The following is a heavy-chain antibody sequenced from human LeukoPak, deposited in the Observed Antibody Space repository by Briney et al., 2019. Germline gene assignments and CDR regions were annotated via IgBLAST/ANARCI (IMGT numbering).Heavy chain of an antibody. D-gene: IGHD2-8*01. CDR3: ARVYGSAPRYFDL. CDR1: GGSISSYY. CDR2: IYTSGIT. V-gene: IGHV4-4*07. J-gene: IGHJ2*01. Sequence: PSETLSLTCTVSGGSISSYYWNWIRQPAGKGLAWIGRIYTSGITNYNPSLKSRVTMSVDTSKNQFSLKLSSVTAADTGMHYCARVYGSAPRYFDLWGRGTLVTVSS.